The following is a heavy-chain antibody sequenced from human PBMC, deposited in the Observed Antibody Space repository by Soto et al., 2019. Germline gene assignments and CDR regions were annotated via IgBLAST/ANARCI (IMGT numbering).Heavy chain of an antibody. Sequence: QVQLQESGPGLVKPSQTLSLTCTVSGGSISSGDYYWSWIRQPPGKGLEWIGYIYYSGSTYYNPSRERRVPISVDTSKTQFPLKLSSVTAADTAVYYCARGSYYYDRSGYYHYWGQGTLVTVSS. CDR1: GGSISSGDYY. D-gene: IGHD3-22*01. V-gene: IGHV4-30-4*01. CDR2: IYYSGST. CDR3: ARGSYYYDRSGYYHY. J-gene: IGHJ4*02.